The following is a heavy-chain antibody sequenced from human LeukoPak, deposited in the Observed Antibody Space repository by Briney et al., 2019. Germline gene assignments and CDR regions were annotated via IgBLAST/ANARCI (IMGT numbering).Heavy chain of an antibody. J-gene: IGHJ4*02. V-gene: IGHV3-23*01. CDR1: GFIFSNYA. D-gene: IGHD6-19*01. CDR3: VKGPRPDITVAHTVEN. CDR2: ISSRGDST. Sequence: PGGSLSLSCAASGFIFSNYAMSWVRQVPGRGLEWVSPISSRGDSTYIADSVKGRFTISRDNSKNSLYLQMNTVRAEDTAVYYCVKGPRPDITVAHTVENWGQGTLVTVSS.